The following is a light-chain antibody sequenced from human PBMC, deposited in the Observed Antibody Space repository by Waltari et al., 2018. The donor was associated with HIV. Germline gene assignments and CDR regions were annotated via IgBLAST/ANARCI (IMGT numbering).Light chain of an antibody. Sequence: QSVLTQPPSASGTPGQRLTIPCSGSSSNIGSNYVYWYQQLPGTAPKLLIYRNNQRPSGVPDRFSGSKSGTSASLAISGLRSEDEADYYCATWDDTLSGHVVFGGGTKLNVL. CDR3: ATWDDTLSGHVV. J-gene: IGLJ2*01. CDR1: SSNIGSNY. V-gene: IGLV1-47*01. CDR2: RNN.